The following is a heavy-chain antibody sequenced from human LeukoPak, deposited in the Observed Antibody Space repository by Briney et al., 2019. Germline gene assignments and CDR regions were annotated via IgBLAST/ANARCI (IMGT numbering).Heavy chain of an antibody. V-gene: IGHV4-34*01. CDR2: INHSGST. CDR3: ARAGRITIFGVVIRPYYFDY. Sequence: SETLPLTCAVYGGSFSGYYWSWIRQPPGKGLEWIGEINHSGSTNYNPSLKSRVTISVDTSKNQFSLKLSSVTAADTAVYYCARAGRITIFGVVIRPYYFDYWGQGTLVTVSS. J-gene: IGHJ4*02. CDR1: GGSFSGYY. D-gene: IGHD3-3*01.